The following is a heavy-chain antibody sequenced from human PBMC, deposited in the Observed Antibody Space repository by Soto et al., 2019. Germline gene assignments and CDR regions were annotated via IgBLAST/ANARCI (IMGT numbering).Heavy chain of an antibody. CDR3: ARYDYYGSGIYYFDH. CDR1: GYTFTTYP. Sequence: GSSVKVSCKPSGYTFTTYPLHWVRQAPGQSLEWMGWINPANGDTGYSQNFQGRVTITRDASASTAYMELSSLRSEDTAVYYCARYDYYGSGIYYFDHWGQATMVTLSS. CDR2: INPANGDT. J-gene: IGHJ4*02. V-gene: IGHV1-3*01. D-gene: IGHD3-10*01.